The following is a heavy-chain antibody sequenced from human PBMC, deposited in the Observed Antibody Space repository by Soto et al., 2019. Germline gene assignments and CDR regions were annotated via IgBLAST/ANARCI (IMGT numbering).Heavy chain of an antibody. V-gene: IGHV1-8*01. CDR2: MNPNSGNT. CDR1: GYTFTSYD. Sequence: QVPLVQSGAEVKKPGASVKVSCKASGYTFTSYDINWVRQATGQGLEWMGWMNPNSGNTGYAQKFQGRVTMTRNTSISTAYMELRSLRSDDTAVYYCARDQTSYYYYGMDVWGQGTTVTVSS. J-gene: IGHJ6*02. CDR3: ARDQTSYYYYGMDV.